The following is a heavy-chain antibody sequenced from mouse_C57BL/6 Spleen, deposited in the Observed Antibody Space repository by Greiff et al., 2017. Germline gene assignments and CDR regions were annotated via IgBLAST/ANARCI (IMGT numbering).Heavy chain of an antibody. V-gene: IGHV1-53*01. CDR3: ARSTMVTYFDV. J-gene: IGHJ1*03. CDR1: GYTFKSYW. CDR2: INPSNGGT. D-gene: IGHD2-2*01. Sequence: QVQLQQPGTELVKPGASVKLSCKASGYTFKSYWMHWVKQRPGQGLEWIGNINPSNGGTNYNEKFKSKATLTVDKSSSTAYMQLSSLTVEDSAVYYCARSTMVTYFDVWGTVTTVTVSS.